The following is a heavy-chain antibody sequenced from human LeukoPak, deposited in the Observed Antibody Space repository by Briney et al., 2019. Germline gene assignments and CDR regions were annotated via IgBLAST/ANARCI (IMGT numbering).Heavy chain of an antibody. Sequence: ASVKVSCKASGYTFTSYYMHWVRQAPGQGLEWMGIINPSGGSTSYAQKFQGRVTMTTDTSTSTVYMELSSLRSEDTAVYYCAREEGDFLTGYREWYFDYWGQETLLTASS. CDR3: AREEGDFLTGYREWYFDY. J-gene: IGHJ4*02. V-gene: IGHV1-46*01. CDR1: GYTFTSYY. CDR2: INPSGGST. D-gene: IGHD3-9*01.